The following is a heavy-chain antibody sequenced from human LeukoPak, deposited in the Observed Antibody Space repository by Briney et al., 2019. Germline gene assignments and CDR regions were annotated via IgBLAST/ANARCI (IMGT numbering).Heavy chain of an antibody. D-gene: IGHD6-13*01. CDR3: ATTSGYSSRGPDY. CDR2: INHSGST. V-gene: IGHV4-34*01. Sequence: SETLSLTCAVYGGSFSGYYGSWIRQPPGKGLEWIGEINHSGSTNYNPSLKSRVTISVDTSKNQFSLKLSSVTAAHTAVYYCATTSGYSSRGPDYWGQGTLVTVSS. CDR1: GGSFSGYY. J-gene: IGHJ4*02.